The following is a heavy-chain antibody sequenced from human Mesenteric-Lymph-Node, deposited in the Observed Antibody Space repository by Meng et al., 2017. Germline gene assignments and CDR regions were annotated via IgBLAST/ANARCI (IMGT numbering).Heavy chain of an antibody. Sequence: ASVKVSYKASGYRFTGYQIHWVRQAPGQGLQWMGWINCNSGGTIYPQNFQGRVTLTNDASISTVYMELRGLRSDDTALYYCARGRNCGGSGCYEWWLAYGGQGTRVT. V-gene: IGHV1-2*02. D-gene: IGHD2-2*01. J-gene: IGHJ4*02. CDR3: ARGRNCGGSGCYEWWLAY. CDR2: INCNSGGT. CDR1: GYRFTGYQ.